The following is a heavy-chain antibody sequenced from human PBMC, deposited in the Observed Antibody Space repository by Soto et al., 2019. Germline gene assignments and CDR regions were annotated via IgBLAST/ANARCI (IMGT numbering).Heavy chain of an antibody. CDR3: ARVGGLAARTFDY. CDR1: GGSCSGYY. D-gene: IGHD6-6*01. J-gene: IGHJ4*02. Sequence: SATPSLTCAVYGGSCSGYYLSWIRTPPGKGLEWIGEINHSGSTNYNPYLKSRVTISVDTSKNQFSLNLRSMSPADTAVYYCARVGGLAARTFDYWGPGTLVTVSA. V-gene: IGHV4-34*01. CDR2: INHSGST.